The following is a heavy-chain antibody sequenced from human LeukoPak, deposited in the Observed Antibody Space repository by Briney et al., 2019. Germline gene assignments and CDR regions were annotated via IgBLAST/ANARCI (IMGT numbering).Heavy chain of an antibody. Sequence: PSETLSLTCTVSGGSISSGSYYWSWIRQPAGKGLEWIGRIYTSGSTNYNPSLKSRVTISVDTSKNQFSLRLSSVTAADTAVYYCARDLWFGAGRTFDYWGQGTLVIVSS. CDR1: GGSISSGSYY. CDR3: ARDLWFGAGRTFDY. V-gene: IGHV4-61*02. CDR2: IYTSGST. D-gene: IGHD3-10*01. J-gene: IGHJ4*02.